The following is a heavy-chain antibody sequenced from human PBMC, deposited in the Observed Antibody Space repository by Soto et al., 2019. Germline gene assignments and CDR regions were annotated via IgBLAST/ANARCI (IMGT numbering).Heavy chain of an antibody. Sequence: QVQLVQSGAEVKKPGSSVKVSCKASGGTFSSYAISWVRQAPGQGLEWMGGIIPIFGTANYAQKFQGRVTITADESTSTAYMELSSLRSEDTAVYYCAGGGYSYGYNYYYVMGVWGQGTTVTVSS. CDR2: IIPIFGTA. V-gene: IGHV1-69*01. J-gene: IGHJ6*02. CDR3: AGGGYSYGYNYYYVMGV. CDR1: GGTFSSYA. D-gene: IGHD5-18*01.